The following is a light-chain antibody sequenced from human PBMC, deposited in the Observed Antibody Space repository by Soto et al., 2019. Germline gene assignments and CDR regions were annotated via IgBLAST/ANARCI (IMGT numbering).Light chain of an antibody. J-gene: IGLJ1*01. CDR1: SSNIGAGYD. CDR3: QSYDSNLSASRV. Sequence: QSVLTQPPSVSGAPGQRVTISCTGSSSNIGAGYDVHWYQQLPGTAPKLLIYGNSNRPSGVPDRFSGSKSGTSASLAITGLQAEDEADYYCQSYDSNLSASRVFGPGTKVTV. CDR2: GNS. V-gene: IGLV1-40*01.